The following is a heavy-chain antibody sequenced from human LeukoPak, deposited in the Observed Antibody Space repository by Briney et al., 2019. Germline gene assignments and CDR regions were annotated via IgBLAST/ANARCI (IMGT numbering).Heavy chain of an antibody. Sequence: PSETLSLTCAVYGGSFSRYYWTWIRQPPRKGLDWIGEINYSGTTNYNPSLKSPVTISVDTSKNQVSLKLSSVTAADTAVYYCARAVGYRGREDYWGQGTLVTVSS. CDR3: ARAVGYRGREDY. D-gene: IGHD5-24*01. V-gene: IGHV4-34*01. CDR2: INYSGTT. J-gene: IGHJ4*02. CDR1: GGSFSRYY.